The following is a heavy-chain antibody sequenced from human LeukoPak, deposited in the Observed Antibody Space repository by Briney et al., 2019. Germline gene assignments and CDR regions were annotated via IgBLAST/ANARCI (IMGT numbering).Heavy chain of an antibody. V-gene: IGHV3-30*02. Sequence: GGSLGLSCAASGFTFSSYGMHWVRQAPGKGLEWVAFIRYDGSNKYYADSVKGRFTISRDNSKNTLYLQMNSLRAEDTAVYYCAKETGYSSGWYYYYYMDVWGKGTTVTISS. CDR3: AKETGYSSGWYYYYYMDV. CDR2: IRYDGSNK. J-gene: IGHJ6*03. CDR1: GFTFSSYG. D-gene: IGHD6-19*01.